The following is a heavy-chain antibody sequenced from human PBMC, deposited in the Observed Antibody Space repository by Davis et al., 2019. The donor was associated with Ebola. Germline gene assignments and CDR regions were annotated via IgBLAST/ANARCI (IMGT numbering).Heavy chain of an antibody. CDR2: IWYDGSNK. J-gene: IGHJ6*02. D-gene: IGHD3-22*01. Sequence: GESLKISCAASGFTFSSYGMHWVRRAPGKGLEWVAVIWYDGSNKYYADSVKGRFTISRDNSKNTLYLQMNSLRAEDTAVYYCARVYDPYYYYGMDVWGQGTTVTVSS. V-gene: IGHV3-33*01. CDR1: GFTFSSYG. CDR3: ARVYDPYYYYGMDV.